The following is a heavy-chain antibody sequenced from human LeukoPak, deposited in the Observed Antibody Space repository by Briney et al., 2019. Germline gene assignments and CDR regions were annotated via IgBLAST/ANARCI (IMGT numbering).Heavy chain of an antibody. D-gene: IGHD3-10*01. CDR2: INPSGGRT. Sequence: ASVKVSCKASGGTFSNYGISWVRQAPGQGLEWMGMINPSGGRTTYAKKFQGRVTMTRDTSTNTVYTELSSLRSDDTAVYYCARDYYGGHNLYNFDFWGQGTRVIVSS. J-gene: IGHJ4*02. CDR3: ARDYYGGHNLYNFDF. CDR1: GGTFSNYG. V-gene: IGHV1-46*01.